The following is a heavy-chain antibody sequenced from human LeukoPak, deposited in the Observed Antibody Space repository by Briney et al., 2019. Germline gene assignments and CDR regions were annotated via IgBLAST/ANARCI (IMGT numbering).Heavy chain of an antibody. CDR2: ISGSGGST. CDR1: GFTFSSYA. D-gene: IGHD3-22*01. Sequence: PGGSLRLSCAASGFTFSSYAMSWVRQAPGKGLEWVSAISGSGGSTYYADSVKGRFTISRDNSKNTLYLQMNSLRAEDTAVYYCAKGPTPLITMIVVVINYFDYWGQGTLVTVSS. J-gene: IGHJ4*02. CDR3: AKGPTPLITMIVVVINYFDY. V-gene: IGHV3-23*01.